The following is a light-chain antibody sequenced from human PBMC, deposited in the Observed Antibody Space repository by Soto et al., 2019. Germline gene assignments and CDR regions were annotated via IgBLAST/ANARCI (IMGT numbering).Light chain of an antibody. CDR1: QSIGSSY. J-gene: IGKJ1*01. CDR3: QQFGSSWLT. CDR2: GTS. Sequence: ENVLTQSPGTLSLSPGERATLSCRASQSIGSSYLAWYQQKPGQAPRLIIYGTSNRPTGIPDRFSGSGSGTDFTLTISSLEPEDVAVYYCQQFGSSWLTFGQGTKVEIK. V-gene: IGKV3-20*01.